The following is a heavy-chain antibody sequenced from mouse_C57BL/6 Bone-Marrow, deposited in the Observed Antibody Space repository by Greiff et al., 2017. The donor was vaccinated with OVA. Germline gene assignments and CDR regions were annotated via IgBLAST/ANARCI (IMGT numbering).Heavy chain of an antibody. D-gene: IGHD1-1*01. J-gene: IGHJ3*01. CDR1: GYAFSSSW. CDR2: IYPGDGDT. CDR3: ASHYGSSPSWFAY. Sequence: QVQLKESGPELVKPGASVKISCKASGYAFSSSWMNWVKQRPGKGLEWIGRIYPGDGDTNYNGKFKGKATLTADKSSSTAYMQLSSLTSEDSAVYFCASHYGSSPSWFAYWGQGTLVTVSA. V-gene: IGHV1-82*01.